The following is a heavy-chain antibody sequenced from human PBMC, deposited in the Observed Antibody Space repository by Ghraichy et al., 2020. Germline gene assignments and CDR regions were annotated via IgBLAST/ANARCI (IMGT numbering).Heavy chain of an antibody. J-gene: IGHJ4*02. V-gene: IGHV3-64D*06. CDR1: GFTFSSYA. D-gene: IGHD3-22*01. CDR3: VKHGTYYFDNSGYYPDY. CDR2: IDSNGDNT. Sequence: GGSLRLSCSASGFTFSSYAMYWVRQAPGKGLESVSAIDSNGDNTAYADSVKGRFTISRDNSKNTLSLQMNSLRAKDTAVYFCVKHGTYYFDNSGYYPDYWGLGTLVSVSS.